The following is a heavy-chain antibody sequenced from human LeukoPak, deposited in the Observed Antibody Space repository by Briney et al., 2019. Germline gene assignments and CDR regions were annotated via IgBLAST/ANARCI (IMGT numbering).Heavy chain of an antibody. D-gene: IGHD1-7*01. V-gene: IGHV1-69*06. Sequence: SVKVSCKASGGTFSSYAISWVRQAPGQGLEWMGGIIPIFGTANYAQKFQGRVTITADKSASTAYMELSSLRSEDTAVYYCARSITGTLNWFDPWGQGTLVTVSS. CDR3: ARSITGTLNWFDP. J-gene: IGHJ5*02. CDR2: IIPIFGTA. CDR1: GGTFSSYA.